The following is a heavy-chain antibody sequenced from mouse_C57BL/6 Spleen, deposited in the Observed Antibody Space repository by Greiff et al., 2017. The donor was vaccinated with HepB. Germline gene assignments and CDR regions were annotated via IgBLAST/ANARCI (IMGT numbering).Heavy chain of an antibody. CDR2: IDPENGDT. CDR1: GFNIKDDY. V-gene: IGHV14-4*01. CDR3: TTSTVVAEGYFDY. J-gene: IGHJ2*01. Sequence: EVQLQQSGAELVRPGASVKLSCTASGFNIKDDYMHWVKPRPEQGLEWIGWIDPENGDTEYASKFQGKATITADTSSNTAYLQLSSLTSEDTAVYYCTTSTVVAEGYFDYWGQGTTLTVSS. D-gene: IGHD1-1*01.